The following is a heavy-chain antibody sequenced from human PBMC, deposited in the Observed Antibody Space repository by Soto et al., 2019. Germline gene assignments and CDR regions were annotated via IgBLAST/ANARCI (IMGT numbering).Heavy chain of an antibody. V-gene: IGHV1-69*13. J-gene: IGHJ6*02. CDR2: IIPIFGTA. CDR1: GGTFISYA. CDR3: ASRPPQGYYYYYGMDV. D-gene: IGHD6-6*01. Sequence: SVKVSSKASGGTFISYAISWVRQAPGQGLEWMGGIIPIFGTANYAQKFQGRVTITADESTSTAYMELSSLRSEDTAVYYCASRPPQGYYYYYGMDVWGQGTTVTVSS.